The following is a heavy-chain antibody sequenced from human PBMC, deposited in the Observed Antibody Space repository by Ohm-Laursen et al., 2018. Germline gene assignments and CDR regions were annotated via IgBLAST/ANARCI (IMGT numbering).Heavy chain of an antibody. CDR2: ISVSGGST. CDR1: GFTFSSYA. CDR3: AKDRGIAVAGTLYY. D-gene: IGHD6-19*01. V-gene: IGHV3-23*01. Sequence: SLRLSCAASGFTFSSYAMTWVRQAPGKGLEWVSAISVSGGSTYYADSVKGRFTISRDNSKNTLYLQMNSLRTEDTAVYYCAKDRGIAVAGTLYYWGQGTLVTVSS. J-gene: IGHJ4*02.